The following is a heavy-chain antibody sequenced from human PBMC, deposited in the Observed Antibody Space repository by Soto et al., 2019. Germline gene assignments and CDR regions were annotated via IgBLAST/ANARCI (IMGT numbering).Heavy chain of an antibody. CDR3: ATGPGNWNDVVTVQGGNWFDP. D-gene: IGHD1-1*01. J-gene: IGHJ5*02. V-gene: IGHV1-24*01. CDR1: GYTLTELS. Sequence: ASVKGSCKVSGYTLTELSMHWVRQAPGKGLEWMGGFDPEDGGTIYAQKFQGRVTMTEDTSTDTAYMELSSLRSEDTAVYYCATGPGNWNDVVTVQGGNWFDPWGQGTLVTVSS. CDR2: FDPEDGGT.